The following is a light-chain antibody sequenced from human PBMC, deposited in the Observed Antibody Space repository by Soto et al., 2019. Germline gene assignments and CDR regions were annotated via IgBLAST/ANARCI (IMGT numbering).Light chain of an antibody. CDR1: QSVLYSSNNKNY. Sequence: DIVMTQSPDSLAVSLGERATINCKSSQSVLYSSNNKNYLAWYQQKPGQPPKLLIYWASTRESGVPDRFSGSGSGTECTLTISSLQAEDVAVYYCQQYYSTPYPFGQGTKLEIK. J-gene: IGKJ2*01. CDR2: WAS. CDR3: QQYYSTPYP. V-gene: IGKV4-1*01.